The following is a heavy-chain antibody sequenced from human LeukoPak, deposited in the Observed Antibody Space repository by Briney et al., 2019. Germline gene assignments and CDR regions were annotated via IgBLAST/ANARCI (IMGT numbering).Heavy chain of an antibody. Sequence: GDSLRLSCAASGLTLRTYAMSWVPQAPGKGLEWVSGISESGSTYYADSVKGRFTLSRDISSNTLYLQVSSLGVEDTAVYYCVKGQAVVNYRFYFDCWGQGTLVTVSS. V-gene: IGHV3-23*01. CDR2: ISESGST. D-gene: IGHD4-23*01. CDR1: GLTLRTYA. CDR3: VKGQAVVNYRFYFDC. J-gene: IGHJ4*02.